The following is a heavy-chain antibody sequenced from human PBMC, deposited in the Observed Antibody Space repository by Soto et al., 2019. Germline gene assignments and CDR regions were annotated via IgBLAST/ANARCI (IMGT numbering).Heavy chain of an antibody. J-gene: IGHJ6*02. CDR2: ISSSSSYI. Sequence: GGSLRLSCAASGFTFSSYSMNWVRQAPGKGLEWVSSISSSSSYIYYADSVKGRFTISRDNAKNSLYLQMNSLRAEDTAVYYCAKVGGYDDFWSGYSSYYGMDVWGQGTTVTVSS. CDR1: GFTFSSYS. CDR3: AKVGGYDDFWSGYSSYYGMDV. V-gene: IGHV3-21*01. D-gene: IGHD3-3*01.